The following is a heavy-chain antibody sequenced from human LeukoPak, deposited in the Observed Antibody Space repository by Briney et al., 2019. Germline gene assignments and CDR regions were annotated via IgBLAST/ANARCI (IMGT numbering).Heavy chain of an antibody. D-gene: IGHD2-2*01. Sequence: SETLSLTCTVSGGSINSEYWSWIRQIPGKGLEWIGHIYYRGSTNYNPTLKSRVTISVDTSKNQFSLKLSSVTAADTAVYYCARVADIVVVPAAMQWFDPWGQGTLVTVSS. CDR3: ARVADIVVVPAAMQWFDP. J-gene: IGHJ5*02. V-gene: IGHV4-59*12. CDR1: GGSINSEY. CDR2: IYYRGST.